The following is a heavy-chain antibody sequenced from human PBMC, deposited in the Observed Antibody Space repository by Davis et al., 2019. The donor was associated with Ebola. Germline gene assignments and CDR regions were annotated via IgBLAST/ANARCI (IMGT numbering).Heavy chain of an antibody. V-gene: IGHV3-23*01. Sequence: GESLKISCAASGFTFSSYAMSWVRQAPGKGLEWVPAISGSGGSTYYADSVKGRFTISRDNSKNTLYLQMNSLRAEDTAVYYCAKWGCSGGSCYGIDYWGQGTLVTVSS. J-gene: IGHJ4*02. CDR2: ISGSGGST. CDR1: GFTFSSYA. D-gene: IGHD2-15*01. CDR3: AKWGCSGGSCYGIDY.